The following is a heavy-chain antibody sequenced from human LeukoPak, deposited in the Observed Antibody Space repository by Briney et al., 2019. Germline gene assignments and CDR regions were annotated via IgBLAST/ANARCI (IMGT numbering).Heavy chain of an antibody. J-gene: IGHJ4*02. CDR3: ARSLTMVRAYDH. D-gene: IGHD3-10*01. CDR1: GFTFSSYA. CDR2: IQYDGSNK. V-gene: IGHV3-30*04. Sequence: GGSLRLSCAASGFTFSSYAMHWVRQAPGKGLEWVTFIQYDGSNKYYADSVKGRFTISRDNSKNTVYLQMNSLRTEDTAVYYCARSLTMVRAYDHWGQGTLVTVSS.